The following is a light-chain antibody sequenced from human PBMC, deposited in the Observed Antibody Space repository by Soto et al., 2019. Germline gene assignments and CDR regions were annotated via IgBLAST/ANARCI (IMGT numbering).Light chain of an antibody. V-gene: IGKV3-11*01. CDR3: HQRQSWPRT. CDR2: QTS. Sequence: EIVLTQSPATLSSFPGDRVTLSCRASQSINTRLAWYQHRPGQAPRLLIYQTSIRAAGIPARFSASGTGTDFTLTISDLQPEDFAVYYCHQRQSWPRTFGQGTKVDI. J-gene: IGKJ1*01. CDR1: QSINTR.